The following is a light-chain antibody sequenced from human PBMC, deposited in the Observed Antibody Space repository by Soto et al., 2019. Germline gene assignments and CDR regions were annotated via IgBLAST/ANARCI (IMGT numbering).Light chain of an antibody. CDR2: AAS. V-gene: IGKV1D-12*01. Sequence: DIQMTQSPSSVSASVGDRVTITCRASQGISNWLAWYQQKPGEAPKLLISAASSLQSGVPSRFRVSGSWRDLAVTINSLQPEDFATYYCQQGHSFPLTVGGGPQVHIK. CDR1: QGISNW. CDR3: QQGHSFPLT. J-gene: IGKJ4*01.